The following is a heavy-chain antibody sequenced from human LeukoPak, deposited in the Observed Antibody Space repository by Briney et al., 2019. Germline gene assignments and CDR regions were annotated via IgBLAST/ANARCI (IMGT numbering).Heavy chain of an antibody. CDR1: GFTFSVSA. Sequence: GGSLRLSCAASGFTFSVSAMYWVRQASGKGLEWVGRIRDKANNYATAYAASVKGRFTISRDDSKNTAYLQMNSLKSEDTAVYYCTYTSSSGVVYWGQGTLVTVSS. CDR3: TYTSSSGVVY. J-gene: IGHJ4*02. D-gene: IGHD6-6*01. CDR2: IRDKANNYAT. V-gene: IGHV3-73*01.